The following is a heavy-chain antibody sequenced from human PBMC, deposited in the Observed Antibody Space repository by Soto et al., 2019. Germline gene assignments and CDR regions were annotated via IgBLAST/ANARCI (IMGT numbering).Heavy chain of an antibody. V-gene: IGHV3-23*01. D-gene: IGHD5-12*01. Sequence: PGGSLRLSCAASGFTFSSYAMSWVRQAPGKGLEWVSAISGSGGSTYYADSVKGRFTISRDNSKNTLYLQMNSLRAEDTAVYYCAKGPGGYSGYDPSPYYYYYMDVWGKGTTVTVSS. CDR2: ISGSGGST. CDR3: AKGPGGYSGYDPSPYYYYYMDV. J-gene: IGHJ6*03. CDR1: GFTFSSYA.